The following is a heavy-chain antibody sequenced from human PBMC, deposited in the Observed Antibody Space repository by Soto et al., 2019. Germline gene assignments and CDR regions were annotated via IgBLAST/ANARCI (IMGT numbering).Heavy chain of an antibody. Sequence: QVQLVQSGAEVKKPGASVKVSCKASGYTFTSYGISWVRQAPGQGLEWMGWISAYNGNTNYAQKFQGRVTITADESTSTAYMELSSLRSEDTAVYYCARANTAMYYYYYGMDVWGQGTTVTVSS. J-gene: IGHJ6*02. D-gene: IGHD5-18*01. CDR1: GYTFTSYG. CDR3: ARANTAMYYYYYGMDV. V-gene: IGHV1-18*01. CDR2: ISAYNGNT.